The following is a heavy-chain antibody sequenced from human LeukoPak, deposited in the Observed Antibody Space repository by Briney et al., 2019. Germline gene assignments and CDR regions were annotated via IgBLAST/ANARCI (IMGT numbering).Heavy chain of an antibody. D-gene: IGHD5-12*01. CDR2: INHSGST. CDR3: ACRVATSDY. CDR1: GGSFSGYY. V-gene: IGHV4-34*01. J-gene: IGHJ4*02. Sequence: SETLSLTCAVYGGSFSGYYWSWIRQPPGKGLEWIGEINHSGSTNYNPSLKSRVTISVDTSKNQFSLKLSPVTAADTAVYYCACRVATSDYWGQGTLVTVSS.